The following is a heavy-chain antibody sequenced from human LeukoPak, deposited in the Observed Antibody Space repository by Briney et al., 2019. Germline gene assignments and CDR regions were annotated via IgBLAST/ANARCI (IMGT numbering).Heavy chain of an antibody. J-gene: IGHJ4*02. CDR1: GGSISSYY. Sequence: SSETLSLTCTVSGGSISSYYWSWIRQPPGKGLEWIGEINQSGITKYNPSLKSRVTISVDTSKNQFSLKLSSVTAADTAVYYCARVISGYSSSWYFNYWGQGTPVAVSS. D-gene: IGHD6-13*01. CDR3: ARVISGYSSSWYFNY. V-gene: IGHV4-34*01. CDR2: INQSGIT.